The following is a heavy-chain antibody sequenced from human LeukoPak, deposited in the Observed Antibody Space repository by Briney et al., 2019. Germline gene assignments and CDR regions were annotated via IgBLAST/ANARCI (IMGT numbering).Heavy chain of an antibody. Sequence: ASVKVSCKASGYTFTSYGISWVRQAPGQGLEWMGWISAYNGNTNYAQKLQGRVTMTTDTSTSTAYMELRSLRSDDTAVHYCARDPFYYYDSSGYPGAFDIWGQGTMVTVSS. V-gene: IGHV1-18*01. D-gene: IGHD3-22*01. CDR2: ISAYNGNT. CDR1: GYTFTSYG. CDR3: ARDPFYYYDSSGYPGAFDI. J-gene: IGHJ3*02.